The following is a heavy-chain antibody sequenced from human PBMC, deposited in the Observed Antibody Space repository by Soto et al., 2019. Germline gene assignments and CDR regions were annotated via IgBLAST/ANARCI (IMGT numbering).Heavy chain of an antibody. Sequence: SGPTLVNPTQTLTLTCTFSGFSLSTSGVGVGWIRQPPGKALEWLALTYWDDDKRYSPSLKSRLTITKDTSKNQVVLTMTNMDPVDTATYYCAHRRSYYDILTGYHNWFDPWGQGTLVTVSS. D-gene: IGHD3-9*01. CDR2: TYWDDDK. J-gene: IGHJ5*02. CDR3: AHRRSYYDILTGYHNWFDP. CDR1: GFSLSTSGVG. V-gene: IGHV2-5*02.